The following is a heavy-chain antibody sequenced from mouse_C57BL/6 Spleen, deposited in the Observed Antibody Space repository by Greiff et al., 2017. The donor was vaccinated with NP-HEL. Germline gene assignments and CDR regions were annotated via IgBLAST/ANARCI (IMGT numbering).Heavy chain of an antibody. Sequence: VQLQQPGAELVMPGASVKLSCKASGYTFTRYWMHWVKQRPGQGLEWIGELDPSDSYTNSNHKFKGKSTLTVDKSSSTAYMQLSSRTSEDSAVYYCARRGLPTVVAVNLYYFDYWGQGTTLTVSS. CDR1: GYTFTRYW. CDR2: LDPSDSYT. V-gene: IGHV1-69*01. D-gene: IGHD1-1*01. CDR3: ARRGLPTVVAVNLYYFDY. J-gene: IGHJ2*01.